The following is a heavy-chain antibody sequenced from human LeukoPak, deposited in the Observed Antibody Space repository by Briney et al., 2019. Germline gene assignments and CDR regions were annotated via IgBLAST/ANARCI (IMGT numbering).Heavy chain of an antibody. CDR1: GGSISSYY. CDR3: ARATRGYYDILTGYLSEGHYFDY. V-gene: IGHV4-59*01. Sequence: SETLSLTCTVSGGSISSYYWSWIRQPPGKGLEWIGYIYYSGSTNYNPSLKSRVTISVDTSKNQFSLKLSSVTAADTAVYYRARATRGYYDILTGYLSEGHYFDYWGQGTLVTVSS. D-gene: IGHD3-9*01. J-gene: IGHJ4*02. CDR2: IYYSGST.